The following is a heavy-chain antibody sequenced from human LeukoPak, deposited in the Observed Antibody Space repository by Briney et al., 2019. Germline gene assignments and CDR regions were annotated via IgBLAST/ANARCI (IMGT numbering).Heavy chain of an antibody. J-gene: IGHJ3*01. CDR2: IYYSGST. CDR3: AKAGVRYFESSGLYAFDF. CDR1: RDSISSTSYY. Sequence: PESLCLTSAVPRDSISSTSYYRACVRHPPGEWLEWIVSIYYSGSTYHNTPLKSRVTVTVDTFRNHFCLRLSSVDAAETAVYYCAKAGVRYFESSGLYAFDFWGQGTTVTVSS. D-gene: IGHD3-22*01. V-gene: IGHV4-39*02.